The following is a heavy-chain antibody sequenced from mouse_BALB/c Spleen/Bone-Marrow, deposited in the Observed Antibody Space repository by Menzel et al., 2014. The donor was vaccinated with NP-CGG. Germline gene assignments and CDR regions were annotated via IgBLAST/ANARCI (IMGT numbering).Heavy chain of an antibody. V-gene: IGHV5-17*02. D-gene: IGHD4-1*01. CDR2: VSSGSSTI. CDR1: GFTFSSFG. Sequence: EVQGVESGGGLVQPGGSRKLSCAASGFTFSSFGMHWVRQTPEKGLEWVAYVSSGSSTIYYADTVKGRFTISGDNPKNTLFLQVTSLRSEDTAMYYCTRGGNWDDFDYWGQGTTLTVSS. J-gene: IGHJ2*01. CDR3: TRGGNWDDFDY.